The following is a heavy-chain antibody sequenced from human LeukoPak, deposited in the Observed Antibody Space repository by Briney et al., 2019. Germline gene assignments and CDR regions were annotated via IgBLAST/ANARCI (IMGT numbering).Heavy chain of an antibody. V-gene: IGHV4-30-4*01. CDR2: IYYSGST. J-gene: IGHJ6*04. CDR3: ARDGYYYYGMDV. CDR1: GASISRGDYY. Sequence: SQTLSLTCTVAGASISRGDYYWSWIRQPPWKGLEWIGYIYYSGSTYYNSSLKSRVTISVDTSKNQFSLKLSSVTAADTAVYYCARDGYYYYGMDVWGKGTTVTVPS.